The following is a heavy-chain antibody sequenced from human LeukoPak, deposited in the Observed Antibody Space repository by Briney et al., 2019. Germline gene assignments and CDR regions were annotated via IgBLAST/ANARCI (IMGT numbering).Heavy chain of an antibody. CDR1: GGSISSYY. D-gene: IGHD2-15*01. J-gene: IGHJ4*02. Sequence: PSETLSLTCTVSGGSISSYYWSWIRQPPGKGLEWIGYIYYSGSTNYNPSLTSRVTISVDTSKNQSSLKLSSVTAADTAVYYCAREDCSGGSCFFVYWGEGRLVTVSS. V-gene: IGHV4-59*01. CDR2: IYYSGST. CDR3: AREDCSGGSCFFVY.